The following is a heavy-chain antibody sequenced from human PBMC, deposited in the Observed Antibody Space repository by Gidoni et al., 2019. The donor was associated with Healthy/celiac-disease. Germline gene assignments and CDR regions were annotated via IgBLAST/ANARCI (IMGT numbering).Heavy chain of an antibody. D-gene: IGHD6-19*01. Sequence: VQPGRSLRLSCAASGFTFSSYGMHWVRQAPGKGLEWVAVIWYDGSNKYYADSVKGRFTISRDNSKNTLYLQMNSLRAEDTAVYYCAREGLYSSGWYGWGMDVWGQGTTVTVSS. V-gene: IGHV3-33*01. CDR1: GFTFSSYG. CDR2: IWYDGSNK. CDR3: AREGLYSSGWYGWGMDV. J-gene: IGHJ6*02.